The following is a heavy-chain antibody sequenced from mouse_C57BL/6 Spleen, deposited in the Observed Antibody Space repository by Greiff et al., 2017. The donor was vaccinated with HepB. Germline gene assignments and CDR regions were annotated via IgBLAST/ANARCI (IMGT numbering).Heavy chain of an antibody. Sequence: VQLQQPGAELVRPGSSVKLSCKASGYTFTSYWMDWVKQRPGQGLEWIGNIYPSDSETHYNQKFKDKATLTVDKSSSTAYMQLSSLTSEDSAVYYCARRGVGYAIDYWGQGTSVTVSS. V-gene: IGHV1-61*01. CDR2: IYPSDSET. J-gene: IGHJ4*01. CDR3: ARRGVGYAIDY. CDR1: GYTFTSYW.